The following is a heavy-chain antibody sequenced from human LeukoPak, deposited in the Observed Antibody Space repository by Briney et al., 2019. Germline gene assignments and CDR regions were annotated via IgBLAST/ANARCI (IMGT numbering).Heavy chain of an antibody. J-gene: IGHJ5*02. V-gene: IGHV3-23*01. D-gene: IGHD3-3*01. Sequence: PGGSLRLSCAASGFTFGNYAMNWVRQAPGKGLEWVSSLSSSGGNTNYADSVKGRFTISRDNSKNTLFLQMNSLRVEDTGLYSYAKCARSREGGSGWCNWFDTWREGTQVTVS. CDR1: GFTFGNYA. CDR2: LSSSGGNT. CDR3: AKCARSREGGSGWCNWFDT.